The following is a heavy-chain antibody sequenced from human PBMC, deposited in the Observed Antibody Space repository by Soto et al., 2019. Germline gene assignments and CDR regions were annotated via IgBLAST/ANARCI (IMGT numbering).Heavy chain of an antibody. D-gene: IGHD5-12*01. CDR3: ARGNHRWLQLWYFDL. Sequence: QVQLVQSGAEVKKPGSSVTVSCKASGGTFSSYTISWVRQAPGQGLEWMGGIIPIFGTANYAQKFRGRVTITAEESTSTAYMELSSLRSEDTAVYYCARGNHRWLQLWYFDLWGRGTLVTVSS. CDR2: IIPIFGTA. CDR1: GGTFSSYT. J-gene: IGHJ2*01. V-gene: IGHV1-69*12.